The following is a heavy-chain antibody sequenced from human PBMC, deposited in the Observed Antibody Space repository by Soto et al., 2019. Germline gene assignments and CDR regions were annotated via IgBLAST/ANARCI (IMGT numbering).Heavy chain of an antibody. Sequence: ESGGGVVQPGRSLRLSCAASGFTFSSYGMHWVRQAPGKGLEWVAVISYDGSNKYYADSVKGRFTISRDNSKNTLYLQMNSLRAEDTAVYYCAKAIDTAIYYYYGMDVWGQGTTVTVSS. CDR2: ISYDGSNK. CDR1: GFTFSSYG. D-gene: IGHD5-18*01. CDR3: AKAIDTAIYYYYGMDV. J-gene: IGHJ6*02. V-gene: IGHV3-30*18.